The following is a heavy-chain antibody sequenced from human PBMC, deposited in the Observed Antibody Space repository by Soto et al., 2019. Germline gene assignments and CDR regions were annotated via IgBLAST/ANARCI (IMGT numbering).Heavy chain of an antibody. V-gene: IGHV3-30-3*01. CDR1: GFTFSSYA. CDR3: ARDPSEGATQAGDYYYYYGMDV. CDR2: ISYDGSNK. D-gene: IGHD1-26*01. J-gene: IGHJ6*02. Sequence: GGSLRLSCAASGFTFSSYAMHWVRQAPGKGLGWVAVISYDGSNKYYADSVKGRFTISRDNSKNTLYLQMNSLRAEDTAVYYCARDPSEGATQAGDYYYYYGMDVWGQGTTVTVSS.